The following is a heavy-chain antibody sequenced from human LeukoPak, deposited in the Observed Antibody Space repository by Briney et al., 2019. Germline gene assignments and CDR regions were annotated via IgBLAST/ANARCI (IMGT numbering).Heavy chain of an antibody. CDR1: GFTFSSYA. D-gene: IGHD2-15*01. CDR3: TGEVVASFFDF. V-gene: IGHV3-23*01. Sequence: GGSLRLSCAASGFTFSSYAMSWVRQAPGKGLEWVSTISDNGETTYYADSLKGRFTISRDNSRNTLYLQMNSLRVEDTAVYYCTGEVVASFFDFWGQGAVVTVSS. J-gene: IGHJ4*02. CDR2: ISDNGETT.